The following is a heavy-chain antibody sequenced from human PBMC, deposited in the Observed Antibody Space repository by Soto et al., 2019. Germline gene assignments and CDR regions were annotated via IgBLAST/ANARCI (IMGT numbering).Heavy chain of an antibody. CDR3: ARTGELRLDS. CDR1: GYTFSNYG. Sequence: QVHLVQSGAEVKKPGASVRVSCKASGYTFSNYGISWVRQAPGQGLEWMGWISAYSGKTNYAQSLQVRVTMTTDTSTNTAYMELRSLTSDDTAVYYCARTGELRLDSWGQGTLFTVSS. D-gene: IGHD1-7*01. CDR2: ISAYSGKT. V-gene: IGHV1-18*01. J-gene: IGHJ4*02.